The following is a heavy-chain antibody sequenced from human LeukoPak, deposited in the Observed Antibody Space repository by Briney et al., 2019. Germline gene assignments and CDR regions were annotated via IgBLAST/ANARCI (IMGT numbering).Heavy chain of an antibody. CDR1: GGTFSSYA. D-gene: IGHD3-22*01. J-gene: IGHJ4*02. CDR3: AAEGQWSLLHYFNS. Sequence: SVKVSCKASGGTFSSYAISWVRQAPGQGLEWMGGIIPIFGTANYAQKFQDRVTMTEDPSTDTAYLELSSLRSEDTAVYFCAAEGQWSLLHYFNSWGQGTLVTVSS. V-gene: IGHV1-69*01. CDR2: IIPIFGTA.